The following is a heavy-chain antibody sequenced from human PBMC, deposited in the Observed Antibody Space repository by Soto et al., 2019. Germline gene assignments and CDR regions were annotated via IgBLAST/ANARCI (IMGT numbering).Heavy chain of an antibody. V-gene: IGHV3-30*18. D-gene: IGHD6-19*01. Sequence: QVQLVESGGGVVQPGRSLRLSCAASGFTFSSSGMHWVRQAPGKGLEWVAVTSFDGSSGYYADSVRGRFTISRDNSNNTLYLQRNGLRGEDTAVYYCAKSPPAVAGYFDYWGQGTLVTVSS. J-gene: IGHJ4*02. CDR1: GFTFSSSG. CDR2: TSFDGSSG. CDR3: AKSPPAVAGYFDY.